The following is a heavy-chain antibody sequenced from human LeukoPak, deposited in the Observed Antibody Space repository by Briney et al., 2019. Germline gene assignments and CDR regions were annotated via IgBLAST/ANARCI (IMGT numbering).Heavy chain of an antibody. J-gene: IGHJ5*02. Sequence: ETSVKVSCKASGFTFTNSAMQWVRQDPGQRLEWIGWIVVGRGNTNYAQQFQERVTITRDMSTSTAYMELSSLRSEDTAVYYCAARYCTNGVCYNGFDPWGQGTLVTVSS. CDR2: IVVGRGNT. D-gene: IGHD2-8*01. CDR1: GFTFTNSA. V-gene: IGHV1-58*02. CDR3: AARYCTNGVCYNGFDP.